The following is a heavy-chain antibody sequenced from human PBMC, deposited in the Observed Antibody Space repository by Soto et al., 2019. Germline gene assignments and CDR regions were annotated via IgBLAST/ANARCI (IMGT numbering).Heavy chain of an antibody. CDR3: ARPGRYYDFWSGYHPDYYMDV. CDR1: GGSISSSSYY. D-gene: IGHD3-3*01. V-gene: IGHV4-39*01. Sequence: SETLSLTCTVSGGSISSSSYYWGWIRQPPGKGLEWIGSIYYSGSTYYNPSLKSRVTISVDTSKNQFSLKLSSVTAADTAVYYCARPGRYYDFWSGYHPDYYMDVWGKGTTVTVSS. J-gene: IGHJ6*03. CDR2: IYYSGST.